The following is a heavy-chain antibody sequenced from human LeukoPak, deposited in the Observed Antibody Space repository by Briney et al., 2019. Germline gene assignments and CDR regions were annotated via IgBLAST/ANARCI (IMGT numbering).Heavy chain of an antibody. J-gene: IGHJ4*02. D-gene: IGHD1-14*01. CDR1: GFAFTSYW. V-gene: IGHV3-74*01. CDR2: INSDGSNS. Sequence: GGSLRLSCAASGFAFTSYWMHWVRQAPGKGLVWVSRINSDGSNSDYADSVKGRFTISRDNAKNTLYLQMNSLRAEDTAVYYCARSGGGCFDYWDPGTLVTVSS. CDR3: ARSGGGCFDY.